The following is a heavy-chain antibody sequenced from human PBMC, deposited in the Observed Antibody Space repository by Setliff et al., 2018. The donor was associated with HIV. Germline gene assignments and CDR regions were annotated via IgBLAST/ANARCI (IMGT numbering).Heavy chain of an antibody. CDR3: VRHRSAVAGTRIGYCYYMDV. CDR1: GYTFTNYW. Sequence: GESPKISCEASGYTFTNYWIGWVRQMPGKGLEWMGIIYPGDSDIIYSPSFQGQVTISADKSITTAYLQWSSLKASDTAIYYCVRHRSAVAGTRIGYCYYMDVWGKGTTVTVSS. CDR2: IYPGDSDI. V-gene: IGHV5-51*01. D-gene: IGHD6-19*01. J-gene: IGHJ6*03.